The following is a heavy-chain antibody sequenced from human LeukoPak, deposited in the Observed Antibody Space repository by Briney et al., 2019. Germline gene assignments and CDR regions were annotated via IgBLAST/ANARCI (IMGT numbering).Heavy chain of an antibody. J-gene: IGHJ4*02. CDR2: IYSGGST. CDR3: ARWLTGYVGLDY. V-gene: IGHV3-53*01. Sequence: PGGSLRLSCAASGFTVSSNYMSWVRQAPGKGLEWVSVIYSGGSTYYADSVKGRFTISRDNSKNTLYLQMNSLRAEDTAVYYCARWLTGYVGLDYWGQGTLVTVSS. D-gene: IGHD3-9*01. CDR1: GFTVSSNY.